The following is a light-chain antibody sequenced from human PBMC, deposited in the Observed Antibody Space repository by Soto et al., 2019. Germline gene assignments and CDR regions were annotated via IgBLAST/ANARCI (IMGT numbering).Light chain of an antibody. J-gene: IGLJ1*01. V-gene: IGLV1-47*01. CDR3: ATWDDSLTGFSV. Sequence: QSVLTQPPSASGTPGQGVTISCSGSTSNIGSNYVYWYQQLPGTAPKLLIYRNNQRPSGVPDRFSGSKSGTSASLAISGLRSDDEADYFCATWDDSLTGFSVLGTGTKATVL. CDR2: RNN. CDR1: TSNIGSNY.